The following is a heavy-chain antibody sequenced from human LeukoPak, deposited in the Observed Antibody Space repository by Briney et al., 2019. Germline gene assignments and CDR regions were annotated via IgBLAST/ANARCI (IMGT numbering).Heavy chain of an antibody. J-gene: IGHJ4*02. CDR1: GYTFTSYD. V-gene: IGHV1-8*03. CDR2: MNPSSGNT. D-gene: IGHD6-6*01. Sequence: ASVKVSCKASGYTFTSYDINWVRQATGQGLEWMGWMNPSSGNTGYAQKFQGRVTITRNTSISTAYMELSSLRSEDTAVYYCAREPAARRRPGLDYWGQGTLVTVSS. CDR3: AREPAARRRPGLDY.